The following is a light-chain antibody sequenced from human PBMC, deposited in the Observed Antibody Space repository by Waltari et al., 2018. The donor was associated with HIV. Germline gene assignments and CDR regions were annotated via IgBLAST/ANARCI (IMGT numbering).Light chain of an antibody. CDR1: SSDLGHSHF. CDR3: ASHSTYTLLYV. CDR2: DVN. Sequence: QSALTQPASVSGSLGQSINISCSGLSSDLGHSHFVSWYQQHPDTVPRVIIYDVNNRPSGVSILFSGSKSGAPASLTISGLQAEDEAVYYCASHSTYTLLYVFGSGTELTVL. V-gene: IGLV2-14*03. J-gene: IGLJ1*01.